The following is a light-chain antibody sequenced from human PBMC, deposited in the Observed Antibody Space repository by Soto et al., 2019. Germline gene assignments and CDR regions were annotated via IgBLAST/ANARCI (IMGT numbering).Light chain of an antibody. V-gene: IGLV2-8*01. CDR2: EVS. CDR3: SSFAGNNNLV. J-gene: IGLJ2*01. CDR1: SSDVGGHNY. Sequence: QSVLTQPPSASGSPGQSVTISCTGTSSDVGGHNYVSWYQQHPGKAPKLMISEVSKRPSGVPDRFSGSKSGNTASLTVSGLQAEDEADYYCSSFAGNNNLVFGGGTKLTVL.